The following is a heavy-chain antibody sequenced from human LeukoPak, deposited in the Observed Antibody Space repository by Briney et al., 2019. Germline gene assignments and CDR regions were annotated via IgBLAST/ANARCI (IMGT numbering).Heavy chain of an antibody. V-gene: IGHV4-30-2*01. CDR1: GGSISSXGXX. CDR2: XYHSGST. J-gene: IGHJ4*02. Sequence: TVSGGSISSXGXXWSWXRQPPGXXLXXXXXXYHSGSTYYNPSLKSRVTISVDRSKNQFSLKLSSVTAADTAVYYCARGGTMVRGVSAYYFDYWGQGTLVTVSS. D-gene: IGHD3-10*01. CDR3: ARGGTMVRGVSAYYFDY.